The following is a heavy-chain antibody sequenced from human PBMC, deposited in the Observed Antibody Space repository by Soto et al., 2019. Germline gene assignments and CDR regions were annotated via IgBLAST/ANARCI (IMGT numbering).Heavy chain of an antibody. V-gene: IGHV3-48*02. Sequence: PWGSLRLSCAASGFTFSSDSMNWFRQAPGKGLEWVSYISSSSSTIYYADSVKGRFTISRDNAKNSLYLQMNSLRDEDTAVYYCASFLGDDLWSGTLLYSNYAMYVWGQGPT. CDR3: ASFLGDDLWSGTLLYSNYAMYV. CDR2: ISSSSSTI. J-gene: IGHJ6*02. CDR1: GFTFSSDS. D-gene: IGHD3-3*01.